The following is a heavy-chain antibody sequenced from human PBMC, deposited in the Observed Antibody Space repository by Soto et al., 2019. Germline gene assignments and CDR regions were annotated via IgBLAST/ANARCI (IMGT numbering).Heavy chain of an antibody. V-gene: IGHV3-21*01. Sequence: EVQLVESGGGLVKPGGFLRLSCAASGFTFNTYDMNWVRQAPGKGLEWVSSITAGSAYIYYADSVRGRITISRDNAKNSLSLQMHSLRAEDTAVYYCVRSGTARLLRHSWFDTWGQGTLVTVSS. CDR2: ITAGSAYI. J-gene: IGHJ5*02. D-gene: IGHD2-21*01. CDR3: VRSGTARLLRHSWFDT. CDR1: GFTFNTYD.